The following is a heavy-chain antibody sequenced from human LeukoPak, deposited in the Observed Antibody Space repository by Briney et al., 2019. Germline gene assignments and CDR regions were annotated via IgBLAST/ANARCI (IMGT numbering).Heavy chain of an antibody. Sequence: SETLSLTCTVSGGSISSSSYYWGWLRQPPGKGLEWIGSIYYSGSTYYNPSLKSRVTISVDTSKNQFSLKLSSMTAADTAVYYCARVDGARFDPWGQGTLVTVSS. V-gene: IGHV4-39*07. J-gene: IGHJ5*02. D-gene: IGHD1-26*01. CDR3: ARVDGARFDP. CDR1: GGSISSSSYY. CDR2: IYYSGST.